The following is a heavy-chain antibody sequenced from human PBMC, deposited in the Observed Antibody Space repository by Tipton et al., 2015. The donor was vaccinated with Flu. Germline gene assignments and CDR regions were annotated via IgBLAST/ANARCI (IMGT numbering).Heavy chain of an antibody. J-gene: IGHJ5*02. CDR1: DGSFLNYV. CDR3: ARFGSYPRNWFDP. CDR2: TNHSGGT. Sequence: TLSLTCAVNDGSFLNYVWTWIRQSPGKGLEGIGETNHSGGTKYNPSLKSRVTISLDTSKNHFFLNLTSMTAADTAMYYGARFGSYPRNWFDPWGQGTLVTVSS. D-gene: IGHD1-26*01. V-gene: IGHV4-34*01.